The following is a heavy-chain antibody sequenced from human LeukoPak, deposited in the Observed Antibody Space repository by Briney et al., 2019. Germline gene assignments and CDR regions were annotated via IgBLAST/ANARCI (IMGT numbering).Heavy chain of an antibody. CDR3: ASIIVGASGGYFDY. CDR2: INPSGGST. J-gene: IGHJ4*02. Sequence: ASVKVSCKASGYTFTSYYMHWVRQAPGQGLEWMGIINPSGGSTSYAQKFQGRVTVTADESTSTAYMELSSLRSEDTAVYYCASIIVGASGGYFDYWGQGTLVTVSS. D-gene: IGHD1-26*01. V-gene: IGHV1-46*01. CDR1: GYTFTSYY.